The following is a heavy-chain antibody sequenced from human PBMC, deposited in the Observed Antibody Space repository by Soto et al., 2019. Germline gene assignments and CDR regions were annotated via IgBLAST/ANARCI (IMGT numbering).Heavy chain of an antibody. J-gene: IGHJ6*02. Sequence: PSETLSLTCTVSGGSISSSSYYWGWIRQPPGKGMEWIGSIYYSGSTYYNPSLKSRVTISVDTSKNQFSLKLSSVTAADTAVYYCAIVGATTPLGYYYYGMDVWGQGTTVTVSS. V-gene: IGHV4-39*01. CDR3: AIVGATTPLGYYYYGMDV. D-gene: IGHD1-26*01. CDR2: IYYSGST. CDR1: GGSISSSSYY.